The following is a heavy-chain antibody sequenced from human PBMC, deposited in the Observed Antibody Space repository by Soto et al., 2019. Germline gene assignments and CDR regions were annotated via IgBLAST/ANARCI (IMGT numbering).Heavy chain of an antibody. J-gene: IGHJ2*01. Sequence: ASVKVSCKASGYTFTSYGISWVRQAPGQGLEWMGWISAYNGNTNYAQKLQGRVTMTTDTSTSTAYMELRSLRSDDTAVYYCARAYDSSGYYYYWYFDLWGRGTLVTVSS. V-gene: IGHV1-18*04. CDR2: ISAYNGNT. D-gene: IGHD3-22*01. CDR3: ARAYDSSGYYYYWYFDL. CDR1: GYTFTSYG.